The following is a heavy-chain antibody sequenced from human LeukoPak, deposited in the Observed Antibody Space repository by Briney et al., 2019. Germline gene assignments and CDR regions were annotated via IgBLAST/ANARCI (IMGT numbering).Heavy chain of an antibody. V-gene: IGHV1-69*01. Sequence: GSSVKVSCKASGGTFSSYAISWVRQPPGQGLEWMGGIIPIFGTANYAQKFQGRVTITAAESTSTAYMELSSLRSEDTAVYYCATGRYCSGGSCYSDNYYYYYGMDVWGQGTTVTVSS. D-gene: IGHD2-15*01. CDR1: GGTFSSYA. J-gene: IGHJ6*02. CDR2: IIPIFGTA. CDR3: ATGRYCSGGSCYSDNYYYYYGMDV.